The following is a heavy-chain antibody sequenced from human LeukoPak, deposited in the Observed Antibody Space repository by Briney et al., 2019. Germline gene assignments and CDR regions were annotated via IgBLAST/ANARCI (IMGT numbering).Heavy chain of an antibody. V-gene: IGHV3-23*01. CDR2: IGGGGATT. D-gene: IGHD6-19*01. J-gene: IGHJ4*02. CDR1: GFTFSTYA. Sequence: GGSLRRSGAASGFTFSTYAMNWVRQGPAKGLEWVSTIGGGGATTDYADSVKDRFTISRDNSKNTLYLQMNRLRAEDTVVYFCARGFLGGTDQYFDSWGQGTLVSVSS. CDR3: ARGFLGGTDQYFDS.